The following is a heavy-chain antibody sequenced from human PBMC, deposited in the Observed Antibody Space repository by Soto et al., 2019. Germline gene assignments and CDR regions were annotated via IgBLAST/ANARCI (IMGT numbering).Heavy chain of an antibody. CDR3: AHRPSYCSGGSCYSGFDY. V-gene: IGHV2-5*02. J-gene: IGHJ4*02. CDR2: IYWDDDK. CDR1: GFSLSTSAVG. D-gene: IGHD2-15*01. Sequence: QITLKESGPTLVKPTQTLTLTCTFSGFSLSTSAVGVGWIRQPPGKALKWLALIYWDDDKRYSPSLKSRLTISKDTSKNHVVLSMTNMDPVDTATYYCAHRPSYCSGGSCYSGFDYWGQGTLVTVSS.